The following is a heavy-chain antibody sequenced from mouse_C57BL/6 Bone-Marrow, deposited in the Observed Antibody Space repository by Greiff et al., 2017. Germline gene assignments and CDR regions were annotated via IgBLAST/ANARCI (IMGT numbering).Heavy chain of an antibody. Sequence: EVKVVESGGGLVKPGGSLKLSCAASGFTFSSYTMSWVRQTPEKRLEWVATISGGGGNTYYPDSVKGRFTISRDNAKNTLYLQMSSLRSEDTALYYCARSRSGLRWFAYWGQGTLVTVSA. V-gene: IGHV5-9*01. J-gene: IGHJ3*01. CDR1: GFTFSSYT. D-gene: IGHD2-4*01. CDR3: ARSRSGLRWFAY. CDR2: ISGGGGNT.